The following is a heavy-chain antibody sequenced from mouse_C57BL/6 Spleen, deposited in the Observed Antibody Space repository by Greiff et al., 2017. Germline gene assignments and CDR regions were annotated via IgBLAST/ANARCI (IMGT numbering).Heavy chain of an antibody. CDR2: IYPGDGDT. Sequence: VQLQQSGAELVKPGASVKISCKASGYAFSSYWMNWVKQRPGKGLEWIGQIYPGDGDTNYNGKFKGKATLTADKSSSTAYMQLSSLTSEDSAVYFGAREGTTVVDSPCDYWGQGTTLTVSS. CDR1: GYAFSSYW. CDR3: AREGTTVVDSPCDY. V-gene: IGHV1-80*01. J-gene: IGHJ2*01. D-gene: IGHD1-1*01.